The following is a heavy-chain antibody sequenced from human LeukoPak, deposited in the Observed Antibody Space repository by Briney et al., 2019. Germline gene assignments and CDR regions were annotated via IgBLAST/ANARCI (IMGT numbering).Heavy chain of an antibody. CDR2: IYYSGST. CDR1: GGSISSYY. V-gene: IGHV4-59*01. D-gene: IGHD3-10*01. J-gene: IGHJ2*01. Sequence: SETLSLTCTVSGGSISSYYWSWIRQPPGKGLESIGYIYYSGSTNYNPSLKSRVTISVDTSKNQFSLKLSSVTAADTAVYYCARDWGGTMVRGVKPTYWYFDLWGRGTLVTVSS. CDR3: ARDWGGTMVRGVKPTYWYFDL.